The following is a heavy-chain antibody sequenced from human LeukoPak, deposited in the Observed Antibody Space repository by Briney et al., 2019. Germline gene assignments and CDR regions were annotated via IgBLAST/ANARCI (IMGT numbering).Heavy chain of an antibody. D-gene: IGHD5-18*01. Sequence: PSETLSLTCTVSGGSISGSNYYWGWIRQPPGKGLEWIGVVYYSGSTYYSSSFKSRVTISVDTSKNQFSLKLSSVTAADTAVYYCARDGGYGSYSDYWGQGTLVTVSS. CDR1: GGSISGSNYY. CDR3: ARDGGYGSYSDY. V-gene: IGHV4-39*02. J-gene: IGHJ4*02. CDR2: VYYSGST.